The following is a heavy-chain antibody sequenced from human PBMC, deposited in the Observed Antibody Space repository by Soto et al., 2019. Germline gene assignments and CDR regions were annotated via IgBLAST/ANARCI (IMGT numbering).Heavy chain of an antibody. Sequence: GGSLRLSCAASGFTVSSCAMTWVRQAPGKGLEWVANIKQDGSEKNYVDSVKGRFTISRDNAKNSLYLEMNSLRGDDTATYFCVRSGDNYNLLDYWGQGTAVTVYS. CDR2: IKQDGSEK. D-gene: IGHD1-1*01. V-gene: IGHV3-7*01. CDR1: GFTVSSCA. J-gene: IGHJ4*02. CDR3: VRSGDNYNLLDY.